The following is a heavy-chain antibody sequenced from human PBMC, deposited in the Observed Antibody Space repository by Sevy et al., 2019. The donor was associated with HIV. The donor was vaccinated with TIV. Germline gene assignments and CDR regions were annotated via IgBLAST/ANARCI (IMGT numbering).Heavy chain of an antibody. J-gene: IGHJ6*02. CDR2: IKQDGSEK. D-gene: IGHD2-8*02. V-gene: IGHV3-7*03. CDR1: GFTFSSYW. CDR3: ARDWECTGGVCYFMDV. Sequence: GESLKISCAASGFTFSSYWMSWVRQAPGKGLEWVANIKQDGSEKYYVDSVKGRFTISRDNAKNSLYLRMNSLRAEDTAVYYCARDWECTGGVCYFMDVWGQGTTVTVSS.